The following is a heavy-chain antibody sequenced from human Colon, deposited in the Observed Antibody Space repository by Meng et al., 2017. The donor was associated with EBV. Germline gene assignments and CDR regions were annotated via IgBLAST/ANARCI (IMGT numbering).Heavy chain of an antibody. CDR3: ARRRGGSGRDC. Sequence: QLREAGPGPGKPGETLCLTCTFSGGSLSSTGYFWDWVRQPAGKGLEWIGVIYHSGCTSYIPSLQCRVTMFVDTSKNQFSLMLTSVTATDTAVYYCARRRGGSGRDCWGQGTLVTVSS. CDR2: IYHSGCT. J-gene: IGHJ4*02. CDR1: GGSLSSTGYF. D-gene: IGHD3-10*01. V-gene: IGHV4-39*01.